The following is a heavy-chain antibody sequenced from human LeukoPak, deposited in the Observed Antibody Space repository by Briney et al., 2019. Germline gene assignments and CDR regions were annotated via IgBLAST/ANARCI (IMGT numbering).Heavy chain of an antibody. CDR3: AKRGGSTDGGIDY. D-gene: IGHD3-16*01. CDR2: ISFDGSQK. V-gene: IGHV3-30*02. CDR1: GFTFSNYG. Sequence: GGSLRLSCAASGFTFSNYGMHWVRQAPGKGLEWVALISFDGSQKYYADSVKGRFTISRDNSKNTLYLQMNSLRAEDTAVYYCAKRGGSTDGGIDYWGQGTLVTVSS. J-gene: IGHJ4*02.